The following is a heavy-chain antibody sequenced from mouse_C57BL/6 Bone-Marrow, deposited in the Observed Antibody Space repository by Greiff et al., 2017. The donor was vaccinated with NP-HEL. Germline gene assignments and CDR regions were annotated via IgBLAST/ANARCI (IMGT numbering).Heavy chain of an antibody. Sequence: QVQLQQSGAELVRPGTSVKVSCKASGYAFTNYLIEWVKQRPGQGLEWIGVINPGCGGTNYTEKFKGKATLTADKSSSTAYMQLSSRTSEVSAVYFFAITAVVAPYYYAMDYWGQGTSVTVSS. D-gene: IGHD1-1*01. CDR3: AITAVVAPYYYAMDY. V-gene: IGHV1-54*01. CDR2: INPGCGGT. CDR1: GYAFTNYL. J-gene: IGHJ4*01.